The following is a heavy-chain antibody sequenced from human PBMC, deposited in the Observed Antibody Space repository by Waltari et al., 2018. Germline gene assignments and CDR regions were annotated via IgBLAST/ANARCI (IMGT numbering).Heavy chain of an antibody. D-gene: IGHD3-16*01. CDR3: ASHSGGSAFDI. J-gene: IGHJ3*02. CDR1: GYSISSSSYY. CDR2: IYYSGST. Sequence: QVQLQESGPGLVKPSETLSLTCAVSGYSISSSSYYWGWIRQPPGKGLEWIGSIYYSGSTYYNPSLKSRVTISVDTSKNQFSLKLSSVTAADTAVYYCASHSGGSAFDIWGQGTMVTVSS. V-gene: IGHV4-39*07.